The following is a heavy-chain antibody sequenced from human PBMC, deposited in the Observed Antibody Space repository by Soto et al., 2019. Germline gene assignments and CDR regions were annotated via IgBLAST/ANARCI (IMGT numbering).Heavy chain of an antibody. J-gene: IGHJ6*02. CDR2: ISAYNGNT. CDR3: ARTSMVRGVISYYHGLDV. CDR1: GDTFTSYG. D-gene: IGHD3-10*01. Sequence: ASVKVSWKASGDTFTSYGISWARQAPGQGLEWMGWISAYNGNTNYAQKLQGRVTMTTDTSTSPAYMELRSLRSDDTAVYYCARTSMVRGVISYYHGLDVWGQGTTVTVSS. V-gene: IGHV1-18*04.